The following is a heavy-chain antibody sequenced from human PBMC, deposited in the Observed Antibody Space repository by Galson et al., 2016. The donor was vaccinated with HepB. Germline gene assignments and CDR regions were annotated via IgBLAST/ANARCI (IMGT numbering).Heavy chain of an antibody. Sequence: SLRLSCAASGFTFSTFWMTWVRQAPGKGPEWVANIKQDGSGKYYVDSVKGRFTISRDNAENSVYLQMNSLRGDDTAVYYCMSYSDAWYSGFWGQGTLVTVSS. D-gene: IGHD6-13*01. J-gene: IGHJ4*02. CDR1: GFTFSTFW. V-gene: IGHV3-7*03. CDR3: MSYSDAWYSGF. CDR2: IKQDGSGK.